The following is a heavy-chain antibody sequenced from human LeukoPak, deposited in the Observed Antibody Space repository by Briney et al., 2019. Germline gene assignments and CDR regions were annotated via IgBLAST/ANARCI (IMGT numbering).Heavy chain of an antibody. CDR3: ARESSWGNFDY. D-gene: IGHD7-27*01. J-gene: IGHJ4*02. CDR2: IYYSGST. Sequence: PSETLSLTCTVSGGSISSYYWSWIRQPPGTGLEWIGYIYYSGSTNYNPSLKSRVTISVDTSKNQFSLKLSYVTAADTAVYFCARESSWGNFDYWGQGTLVTVSS. CDR1: GGSISSYY. V-gene: IGHV4-59*01.